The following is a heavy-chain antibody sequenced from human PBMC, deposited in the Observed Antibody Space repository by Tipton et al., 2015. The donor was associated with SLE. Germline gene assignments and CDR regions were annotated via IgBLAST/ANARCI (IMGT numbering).Heavy chain of an antibody. Sequence: TLSLTCTVSGGSISSYYWSWIRQPPGKGLEWIGSVCYGVNTYYNPSLKSRVTISVDTSKNQVSLRLSSAAAADTAVYYCARNTLVQGVIPYYFDYWGQGTLVTVSS. D-gene: IGHD3-10*01. V-gene: IGHV4-39*07. CDR2: VCYGVNT. J-gene: IGHJ4*02. CDR3: ARNTLVQGVIPYYFDY. CDR1: GGSISSYY.